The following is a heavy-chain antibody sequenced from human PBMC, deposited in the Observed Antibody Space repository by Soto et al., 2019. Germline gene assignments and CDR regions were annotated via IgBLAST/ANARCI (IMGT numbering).Heavy chain of an antibody. J-gene: IGHJ6*02. CDR2: ISYDGSNK. CDR3: ARDWLRFLELFYGMDV. D-gene: IGHD3-3*01. Sequence: QVQLVESGGGVVQPGRSLRLSCAASGFTFSSYAMHWVRQAPGKGLEWVAVISYDGSNKYYADSVKGRFTISRDNSKKTLYLQMNSLRAQDTAVYYCARDWLRFLELFYGMDVWGQGATVTVS. CDR1: GFTFSSYA. V-gene: IGHV3-30-3*01.